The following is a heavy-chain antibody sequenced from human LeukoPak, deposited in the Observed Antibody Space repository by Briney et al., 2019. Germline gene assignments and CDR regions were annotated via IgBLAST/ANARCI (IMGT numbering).Heavy chain of an antibody. Sequence: GGSLRLSCAASGLTFSSYWMNWLRQAPGKGLEWVANVKQDGSEKYYVDSVKGRFTISRDNAKNSLYLQMSSLRAEDTAVYYCAKEGDYPILTYDSWGQGALVTVSS. CDR3: AKEGDYPILTYDS. CDR2: VKQDGSEK. D-gene: IGHD2-21*01. CDR1: GLTFSSYW. V-gene: IGHV3-7*01. J-gene: IGHJ5*01.